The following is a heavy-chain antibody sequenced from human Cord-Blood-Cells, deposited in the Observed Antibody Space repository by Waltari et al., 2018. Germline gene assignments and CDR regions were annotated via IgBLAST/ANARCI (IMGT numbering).Heavy chain of an antibody. J-gene: IGHJ4*02. Sequence: EVQLVASGGGLAKPGGSLRLSCAASGFPCSSYSMNWVRPAPGKGLEWVSSISSSSSYIYYADSVKGRFTISRDNAKNSLYLQMNSLRAEDTAVYYCARALRYSSSYYFDYWGQGTLVTVSS. D-gene: IGHD6-6*01. CDR2: ISSSSSYI. V-gene: IGHV3-21*01. CDR1: GFPCSSYS. CDR3: ARALRYSSSYYFDY.